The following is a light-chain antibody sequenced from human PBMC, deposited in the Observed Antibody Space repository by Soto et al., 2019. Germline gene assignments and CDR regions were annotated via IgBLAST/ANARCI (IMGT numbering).Light chain of an antibody. CDR1: QSVRSNF. CDR3: QQHGTLPRT. J-gene: IGKJ1*01. V-gene: IGKV3-20*01. CDR2: GAS. Sequence: LSPGERATLSCRASQSVRSNFLGWYQQKPGQAPRLLIYGASFRATGIPDRFSGSGSGTDFTLTISRLEPEDFAVYYCQQHGTLPRTFGQGTKVDIK.